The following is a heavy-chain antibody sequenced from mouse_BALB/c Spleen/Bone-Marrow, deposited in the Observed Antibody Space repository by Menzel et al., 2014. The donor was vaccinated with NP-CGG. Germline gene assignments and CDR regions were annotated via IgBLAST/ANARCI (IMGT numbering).Heavy chain of an antibody. J-gene: IGHJ1*01. Sequence: EVQLVESGGGLVQPGGSLRLSCATSGFTFSDFYMEWARQPPGKRLEWIAASRNKANDYTTEYSASVKGRFIVSRDTSQSILYLQMNALRAEDTAIYYCARDYYGSSHDWYFDVWGAGTTVTVSS. CDR3: ARDYYGSSHDWYFDV. V-gene: IGHV7-1*02. D-gene: IGHD1-1*01. CDR2: SRNKANDYTT. CDR1: GFTFSDFY.